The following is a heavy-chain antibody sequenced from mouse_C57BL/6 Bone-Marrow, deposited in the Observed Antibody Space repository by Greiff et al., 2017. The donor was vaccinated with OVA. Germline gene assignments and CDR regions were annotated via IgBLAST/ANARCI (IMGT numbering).Heavy chain of an antibody. D-gene: IGHD2-3*01. CDR1: GYTFTDYY. CDR2: INPYNGGT. CDR3: ARWGGYYLYFDY. Sequence: VQLPQSGPVLVKPGASVKMSCKASGYTFTDYYMNWVKQSHGKSLEWIGVINPYNGGTSYNQKFKGKATLTVDKSSSTAYMELNSLTSEDSAVYYCARWGGYYLYFDYWGQGTTLTVSS. J-gene: IGHJ2*01. V-gene: IGHV1-19*01.